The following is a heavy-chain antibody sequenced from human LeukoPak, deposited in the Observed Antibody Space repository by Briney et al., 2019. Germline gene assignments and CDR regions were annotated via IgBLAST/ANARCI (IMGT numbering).Heavy chain of an antibody. D-gene: IGHD6-6*01. V-gene: IGHV3-48*04. CDR2: ISSSSSTI. CDR3: ARDPGRSYSSSSSHAFDI. J-gene: IGHJ3*02. CDR1: GFNFSSYS. Sequence: GGSLRLSCAASGFNFSSYSMNWVRQAPGKGLEWVSYISSSSSTIYYADSVKGRFTISRDNAKNSLYLQMNSLRAEDTAVYYCARDPGRSYSSSSSHAFDIWGQGTMVTVSS.